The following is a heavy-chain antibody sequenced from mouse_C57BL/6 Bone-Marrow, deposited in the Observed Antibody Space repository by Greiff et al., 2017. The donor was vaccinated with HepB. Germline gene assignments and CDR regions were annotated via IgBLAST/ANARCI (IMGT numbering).Heavy chain of an antibody. J-gene: IGHJ4*01. Sequence: QVQLKESGPELVKPGASVKISCKASGYAFSSSWMNWVKQRPGKGLEWIGRIYPGDGDTNYNGKFKGKATLTADKSSSTAYMQLSSLTSEDSAVYFCARYDYYAMDYWGQGTSVTVSS. V-gene: IGHV1-82*01. CDR1: GYAFSSSW. CDR3: ARYDYYAMDY. CDR2: IYPGDGDT.